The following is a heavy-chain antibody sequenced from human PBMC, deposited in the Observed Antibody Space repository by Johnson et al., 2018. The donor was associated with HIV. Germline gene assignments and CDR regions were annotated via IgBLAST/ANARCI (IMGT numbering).Heavy chain of an antibody. CDR2: ISSGGGT. J-gene: IGHJ3*02. CDR1: GFTFSDYY. Sequence: QVQLVESGGGLVKSGGSLRLSCAASGFTFSDYYMSWIRQAPGKGLEWVSYISSGGGTYYADSVEGRFTISRDNSKNTLYLQMNSLRAEDTAVYYCARSLEEPGAFDIWGQGTMVTVSS. CDR3: ARSLEEPGAFDI. D-gene: IGHD1-14*01. V-gene: IGHV3-11*04.